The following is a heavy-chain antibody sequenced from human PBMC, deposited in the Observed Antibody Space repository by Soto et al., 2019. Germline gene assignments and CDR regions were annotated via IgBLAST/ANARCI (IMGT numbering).Heavy chain of an antibody. J-gene: IGHJ6*02. Sequence: ASVKVSCKAYDFSFTSHGISWVRQAPGQGLEWMGIINPSSGRTSYAQNFQGRVTMTSDTSTSIVYMEMSSLKSEDSAVYYCARDHNFGFILYAMDVWGQGTTVTVSS. V-gene: IGHV1-46*01. CDR1: DFSFTSHG. CDR2: INPSSGRT. CDR3: ARDHNFGFILYAMDV. D-gene: IGHD2-15*01.